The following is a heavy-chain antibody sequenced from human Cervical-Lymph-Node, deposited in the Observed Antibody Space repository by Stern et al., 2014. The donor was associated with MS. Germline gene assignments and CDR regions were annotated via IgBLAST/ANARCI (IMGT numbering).Heavy chain of an antibody. CDR1: GFTFSTYG. Sequence: VQLVESGGGVVQPGRSLRLSCAGSGFTFSTYGMHWVRQAPGKGLEWVALISHDGSTKYYVDSVKGRFTISRDNSKNTMYVHMNSLRDEDTAVXYXAKXRGSGWSLDYWGQGTLVIVSS. V-gene: IGHV3-30*18. J-gene: IGHJ4*02. D-gene: IGHD6-19*01. CDR2: ISHDGSTK. CDR3: AKXRGSGWSLDY.